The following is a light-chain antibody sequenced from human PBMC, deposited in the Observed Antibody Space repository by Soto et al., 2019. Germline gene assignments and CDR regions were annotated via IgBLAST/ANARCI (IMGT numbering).Light chain of an antibody. CDR2: GAS. V-gene: IGKV1-6*01. CDR1: QGIRND. Sequence: AIQMTQSPSSLSASVGDRVTITCRASQGIRNDLGWYQQKPGKAPKFLIYGASSLQSGVPSRFSGSGSGTDFNLTINSLQPEDFATYYCLQDYNYPYTFGQGTKLEIK. CDR3: LQDYNYPYT. J-gene: IGKJ2*01.